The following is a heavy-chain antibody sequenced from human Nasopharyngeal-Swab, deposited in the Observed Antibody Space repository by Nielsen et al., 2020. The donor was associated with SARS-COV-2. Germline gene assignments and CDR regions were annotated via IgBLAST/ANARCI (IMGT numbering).Heavy chain of an antibody. CDR1: GFTFSSYA. Sequence: GGSLRLSCAVSGFTFSSYAMSWVRQAPGKGLEWVSGISGSGVGTYYADSVKGRFTISRDNSKKTLYLQWNSLRAEDTAVYYCARDAGGDYWGQGTLVTVSS. CDR2: ISGSGVGT. J-gene: IGHJ4*02. CDR3: ARDAGGDY. D-gene: IGHD3-10*01. V-gene: IGHV3-23*01.